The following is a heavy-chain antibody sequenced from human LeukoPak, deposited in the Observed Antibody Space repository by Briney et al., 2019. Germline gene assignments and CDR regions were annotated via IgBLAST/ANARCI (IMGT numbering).Heavy chain of an antibody. CDR2: INPNSGGT. V-gene: IGHV1-2*02. CDR3: ARGKWLRFRWFDP. CDR1: GYTFTGYY. D-gene: IGHD5-12*01. Sequence: ASVKVSCKASGYTFTGYYVHWVRQAPGQGLEWMGWINPNSGGTNYAQKFQGRVTMTRDTSISTAYMELSRLRSDDTAVYYCARGKWLRFRWFDPWGQGTLVTVSS. J-gene: IGHJ5*02.